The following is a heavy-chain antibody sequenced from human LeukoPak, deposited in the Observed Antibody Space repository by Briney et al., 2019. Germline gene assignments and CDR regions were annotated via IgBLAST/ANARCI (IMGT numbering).Heavy chain of an antibody. D-gene: IGHD2-2*01. CDR2: IHSDDSDT. CDR3: ARRSDTSASPNWFDP. CDR1: GYRFLNHW. Sequence: GESLKISCKASGYRFLNHWIGWVRQMPGKGLEWMGIIHSDDSDTRYSPSFRGHVTMSVDKSATTAYLQWDTLKASDTAIYYCARRSDTSASPNWFDPWGQGTLVIVSS. V-gene: IGHV5-51*01. J-gene: IGHJ5*02.